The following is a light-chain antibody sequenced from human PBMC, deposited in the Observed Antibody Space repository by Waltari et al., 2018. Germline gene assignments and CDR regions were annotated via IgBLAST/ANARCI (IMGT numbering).Light chain of an antibody. CDR2: GVA. Sequence: EIVLTQTPGTLSLSPGERATLSCRASQTCGSSYLTWYQQKPGQAPRLLMYGVASRAAGFPDRFSGSGSGTVFTLTINRLEPEDSAVYYCQQYETSPWTFGQGTKVEIK. J-gene: IGKJ1*01. V-gene: IGKV3-20*01. CDR1: QTCGSSY. CDR3: QQYETSPWT.